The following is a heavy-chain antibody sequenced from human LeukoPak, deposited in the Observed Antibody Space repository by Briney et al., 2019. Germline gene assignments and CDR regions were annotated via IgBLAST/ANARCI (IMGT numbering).Heavy chain of an antibody. D-gene: IGHD2-2*01. V-gene: IGHV1-69*10. J-gene: IGHJ6*02. CDR3: AGRYCINTGCPRGNYYYFGLDV. CDR2: IIPAPGIS. Sequence: ASVKVSCKASGVTFSNYAVSWVRQAPGQGLEWMGGIIPAPGISNYAQKFQGRVTITADESTSTACMELSSLRSDDTAVYYCAGRYCINTGCPRGNYYYFGLDVWGRGTTVTVSS. CDR1: GVTFSNYA.